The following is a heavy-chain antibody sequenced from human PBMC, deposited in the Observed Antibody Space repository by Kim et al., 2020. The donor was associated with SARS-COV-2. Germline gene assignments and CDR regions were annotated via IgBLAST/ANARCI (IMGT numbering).Heavy chain of an antibody. Sequence: SETLSLTCAVDGGSFSGYYWSWIRQPPGKGLEWIGEINHSGSTNYNPSLKSRVTISEDTSKNQFSLKLSCVTAAETAVYYCARVSVVPAAIRYYYGMDVWGQGTPVTVSS. CDR3: ARVSVVPAAIRYYYGMDV. CDR1: GGSFSGYY. J-gene: IGHJ6*02. D-gene: IGHD2-2*02. V-gene: IGHV4-34*01. CDR2: INHSGST.